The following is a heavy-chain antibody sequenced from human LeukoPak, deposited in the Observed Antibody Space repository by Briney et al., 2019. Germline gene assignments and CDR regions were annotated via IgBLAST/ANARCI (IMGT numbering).Heavy chain of an antibody. Sequence: GGSLRLSCVVSGVPFSDFYMNWIRQAPGKGLEWISYISSSSSYTDYAESVKGRFTISRDNAKSALYLEMNDLRVEDTAVYYCPAGTAADYWGQGTLVIVSS. J-gene: IGHJ4*02. CDR3: PAGTAADY. CDR1: GVPFSDFY. D-gene: IGHD6-13*01. CDR2: ISSSSSYT. V-gene: IGHV3-11*03.